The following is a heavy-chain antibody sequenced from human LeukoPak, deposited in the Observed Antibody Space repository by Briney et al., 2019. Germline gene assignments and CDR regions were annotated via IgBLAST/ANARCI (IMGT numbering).Heavy chain of an antibody. J-gene: IGHJ6*03. Sequence: PGGSLRLSCAASGFIFSSYWMSWVRQAPGKGLEWVAVISYDGSNKYYADSVKGRFTISRDNSKNTLYLQMNSLRAEDTAVYYCANNGYDSHYYYMDVWGKWTTVTVSS. V-gene: IGHV3-30*18. CDR2: ISYDGSNK. CDR3: ANNGYDSHYYYMDV. D-gene: IGHD5-12*01. CDR1: GFIFSSYW.